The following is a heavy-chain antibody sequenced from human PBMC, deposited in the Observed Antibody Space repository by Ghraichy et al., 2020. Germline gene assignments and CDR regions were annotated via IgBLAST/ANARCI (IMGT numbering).Heavy chain of an antibody. CDR2: ISGSGGST. J-gene: IGHJ4*02. CDR1: GFTFSSYA. D-gene: IGHD3-10*01. Sequence: LTCAASGFTFSSYAMSWVRQAPGKGLEWVSAISGSGGSTYYADSVKGRFTISRDNSKNTLYLQMNSLRAEDTAVYYCANLSGNSPFDYWGQGTLVTVSS. V-gene: IGHV3-23*01. CDR3: ANLSGNSPFDY.